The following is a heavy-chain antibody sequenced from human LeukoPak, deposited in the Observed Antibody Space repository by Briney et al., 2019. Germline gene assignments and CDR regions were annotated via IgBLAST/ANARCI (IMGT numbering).Heavy chain of an antibody. J-gene: IGHJ4*02. CDR2: ISSSSSYI. D-gene: IGHD5-18*01. Sequence: PGGSLRLSCAASGFTFSSYSMNWVRQAPGKGLEWVSSISSSSSYIYYADSVKGRFTISRDNSKNTLYLQMNSLRAEDTAVYYCAKDFLQLWDYWGQGTLVTVSS. CDR3: AKDFLQLWDY. V-gene: IGHV3-21*01. CDR1: GFTFSSYS.